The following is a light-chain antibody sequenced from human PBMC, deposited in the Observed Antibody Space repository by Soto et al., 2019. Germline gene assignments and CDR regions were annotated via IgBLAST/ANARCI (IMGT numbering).Light chain of an antibody. CDR3: QQYYSYLVT. CDR2: AAS. CDR1: QGISSY. J-gene: IGKJ1*01. Sequence: AIRMTQSPSSLSASTGDRVTITCRASQGISSYLAWYQQKPGKAPKLLIYAASTLQSVVPSRFSGSGSGTDFTLTISCLQSEDFANYYCQQYYSYLVTFGQGTKVEIK. V-gene: IGKV1-8*01.